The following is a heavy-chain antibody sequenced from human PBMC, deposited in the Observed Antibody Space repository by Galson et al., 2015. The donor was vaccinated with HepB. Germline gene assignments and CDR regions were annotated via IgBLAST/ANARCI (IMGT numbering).Heavy chain of an antibody. Sequence: SLRLSCAASGFTFSSYAMHWVRQAPGKGLEYVSAISSNGGSTYYANSVKGRFTISRDNSKNTLYLQMGSLRAEDMAVYYCASSIVVVPAAIRGGLVYWGQGTLVTVSS. D-gene: IGHD2-2*01. J-gene: IGHJ4*02. V-gene: IGHV3-64*01. CDR3: ASSIVVVPAAIRGGLVY. CDR1: GFTFSSYA. CDR2: ISSNGGST.